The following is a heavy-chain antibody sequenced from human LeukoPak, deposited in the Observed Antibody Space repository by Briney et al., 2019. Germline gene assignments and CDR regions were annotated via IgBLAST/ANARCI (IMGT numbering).Heavy chain of an antibody. CDR1: GFTFRDAG. J-gene: IGHJ4*02. CDR3: AHRDTAMVRVDY. Sequence: GGSLRLSCAASGFTFRDAGMSWARQAPGKGLEWVGRIRSETDGGTTDYAAPVKGRFTISRDDSKSMVYLQMSSLKIEDTAVYFCAHRDTAMVRVDYWGQGTLVTVSS. CDR2: IRSETDGGTT. D-gene: IGHD5-18*01. V-gene: IGHV3-15*01.